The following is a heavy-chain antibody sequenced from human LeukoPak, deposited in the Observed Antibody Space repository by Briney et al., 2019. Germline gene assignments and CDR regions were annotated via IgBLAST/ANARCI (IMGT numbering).Heavy chain of an antibody. Sequence: GGSLRLSCAAAGFTFDNYAMHWVRQAPGKGLEWVSRISWNTGNIDYADSVKGRFTISRDNAKNSLYLQMNSLRAEDTALYYCAKGSTFDAFDMWGQGTMVTVSS. CDR1: GFTFDNYA. J-gene: IGHJ3*02. D-gene: IGHD3-16*01. CDR2: ISWNTGNI. CDR3: AKGSTFDAFDM. V-gene: IGHV3-9*01.